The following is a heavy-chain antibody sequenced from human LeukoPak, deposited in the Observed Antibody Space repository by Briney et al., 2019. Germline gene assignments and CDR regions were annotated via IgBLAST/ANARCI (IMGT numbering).Heavy chain of an antibody. CDR2: SSAYNGNT. D-gene: IGHD6-13*01. V-gene: IGHV1-18*01. J-gene: IGHJ3*02. CDR3: ARDGAAGLDAFDI. CDR1: GYTFTSYG. Sequence: ASVTVSCKASGYTFTSYGISWVRQAPGQGLEWMGWSSAYNGNTNYAQKLQGRVTMTTDTSTSTAYMELRSLRSDDTAVCYCARDGAAGLDAFDIWGQGTMVTVSS.